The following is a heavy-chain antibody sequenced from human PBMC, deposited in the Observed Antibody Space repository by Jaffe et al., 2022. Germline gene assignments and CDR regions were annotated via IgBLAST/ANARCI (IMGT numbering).Heavy chain of an antibody. Sequence: EVQLVESGGDLVQPGGSLRLSCAASGFTFSRCEMSWVRQAPGKGLEWVAYITSSSSSIFYADSVKGRFSISRDNAKNSLYLQMNSLRAEDTAVYYCVRDKSDTSAWYYFDYWGQGTLVTVSS. V-gene: IGHV3-48*03. D-gene: IGHD3-22*01. CDR1: GFTFSRCE. CDR3: VRDKSDTSAWYYFDY. J-gene: IGHJ4*02. CDR2: ITSSSSSI.